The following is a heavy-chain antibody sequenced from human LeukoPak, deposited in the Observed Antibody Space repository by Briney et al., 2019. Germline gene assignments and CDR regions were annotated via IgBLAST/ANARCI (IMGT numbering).Heavy chain of an antibody. CDR1: GFTFSSYA. D-gene: IGHD3-3*01. CDR2: ISYDGSNK. V-gene: IGHV3-30*01. Sequence: GGSLRLSCAASGFTFSSYAMHWVRQAPGKGLEWVAVISYDGSNKYYADSVKGRFTISRDNSKNTLYLQMNSLRAEDTAVYYCARDGAYYDFWSGYYRGYYYMDVWGKGTTVTVSS. J-gene: IGHJ6*03. CDR3: ARDGAYYDFWSGYYRGYYYMDV.